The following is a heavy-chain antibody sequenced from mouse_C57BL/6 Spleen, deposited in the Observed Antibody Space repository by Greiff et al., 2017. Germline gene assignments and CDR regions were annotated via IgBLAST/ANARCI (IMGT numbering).Heavy chain of an antibody. CDR3: ARSSRSYWYFDV. D-gene: IGHD1-1*01. CDR2: IHPNSGST. CDR1: GYTFTSYW. J-gene: IGHJ1*03. Sequence: QVQLQQSGAELVKPGASVKLSCKASGYTFTSYWMHWVKQRPGQGLEWIGMIHPNSGSTNYNEKFKSKATLTVDKSSSTAYMQLSSLTSEDSAVYYGARSSRSYWYFDVWGTGTTVTVSS. V-gene: IGHV1-64*01.